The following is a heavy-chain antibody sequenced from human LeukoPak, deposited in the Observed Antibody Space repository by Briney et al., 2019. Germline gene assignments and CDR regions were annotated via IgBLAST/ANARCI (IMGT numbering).Heavy chain of an antibody. V-gene: IGHV4-34*01. D-gene: IGHD3-10*01. Sequence: PSETLSLTCAVYGGSFSGYYWSWIRQPPGKGLEWIGEINHSGSTNYNPSLKSRVTISVDTSKNQFSLKLSSVTAADTAVYYCARFSPITNFDYWGQGTLVTVSS. CDR1: GGSFSGYY. CDR2: INHSGST. CDR3: ARFSPITNFDY. J-gene: IGHJ4*02.